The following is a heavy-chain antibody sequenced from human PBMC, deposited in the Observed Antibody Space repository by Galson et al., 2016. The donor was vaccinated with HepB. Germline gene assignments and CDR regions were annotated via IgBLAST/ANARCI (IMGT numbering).Heavy chain of an antibody. J-gene: IGHJ6*04. V-gene: IGHV4-39*07. CDR1: SGSISSSRYY. CDR2: ISYSGSP. CDR3: ARDLGIATPPYGMDV. Sequence: SETLSLTCTVSSGSISSSRYYWGWIRQPPGKGLEWIGFISYSGSPTYKPSLERRVSISVDTSRKQFSLRLMSLTAADTAVYYCARDLGIATPPYGMDVWGKGTTVTVSS. D-gene: IGHD3-16*01.